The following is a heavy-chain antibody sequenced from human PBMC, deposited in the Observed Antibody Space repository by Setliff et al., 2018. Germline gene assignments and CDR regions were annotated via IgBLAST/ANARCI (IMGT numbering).Heavy chain of an antibody. CDR3: VREYSGGGLM. Sequence: ASVKVSCKASGYTFTSYGFSWVRQAPGQGLEWMGWISAYNGNTNYGQKYQGRVTMTTDTSTNTVCMELRSLRSDDTAVYFCVREYSGGGLMWGQGTMVTVSS. V-gene: IGHV1-18*01. D-gene: IGHD6-19*01. CDR2: ISAYNGNT. CDR1: GYTFTSYG. J-gene: IGHJ3*01.